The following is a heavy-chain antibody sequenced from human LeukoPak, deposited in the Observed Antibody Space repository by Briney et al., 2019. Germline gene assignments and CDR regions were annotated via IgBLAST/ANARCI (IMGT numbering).Heavy chain of an antibody. V-gene: IGHV4-38-2*02. Sequence: SETLSLTCTVSGYSISSGYYWGWMRQTPGKGLEWIGSIYHSGSTYYNPSLKSRVTISVDTSKNQFSLKLRSVTAADTAVYYCARVGGITMIVVLITDAFDIWGQGTMVTVSS. CDR1: GYSISSGYY. D-gene: IGHD3-22*01. CDR2: IYHSGST. J-gene: IGHJ3*02. CDR3: ARVGGITMIVVLITDAFDI.